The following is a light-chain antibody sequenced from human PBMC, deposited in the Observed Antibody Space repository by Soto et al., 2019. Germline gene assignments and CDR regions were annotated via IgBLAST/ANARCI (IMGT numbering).Light chain of an antibody. Sequence: DIQLTQSPSTLSASVGDRVTITCRASQIISSWLAWYQQKPGKAPKLLIYDASSLESGVPSRFSGSGSGTEFTLTISSLQPDDFATYYCQQYNSYSRTFGQGTKV. CDR1: QIISSW. CDR3: QQYNSYSRT. CDR2: DAS. J-gene: IGKJ1*01. V-gene: IGKV1-5*01.